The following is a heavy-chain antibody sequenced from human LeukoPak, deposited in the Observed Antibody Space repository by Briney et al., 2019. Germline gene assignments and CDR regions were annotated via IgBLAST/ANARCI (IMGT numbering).Heavy chain of an antibody. CDR3: AKTIFGLKWLDLNYFDY. D-gene: IGHD6-19*01. J-gene: IGHJ4*02. CDR1: GFTFSSYA. V-gene: IGHV3-23*01. CDR2: ISGSGGST. Sequence: QAGGSLRLSCAASGFTFSSYAMSWVRQAPGKGLEWVSAISGSGGSTYYADSVKGRFTISRDNSKNTLYLQMNSLRAEDTAVYYCAKTIFGLKWLDLNYFDYWGQGTLVTVSS.